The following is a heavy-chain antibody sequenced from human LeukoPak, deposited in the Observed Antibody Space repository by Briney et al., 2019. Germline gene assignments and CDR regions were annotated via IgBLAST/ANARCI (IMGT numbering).Heavy chain of an antibody. V-gene: IGHV4-59*01. Sequence: NPSETLSLTCTVSGGSLSSYYWSWIRQPPGKGLEWVGYIYYSESTNYNPPLKSRVTMSVDTSKNQFSLKLSSVTAADTAVYYCARSQQPTNYYYYYYMDVWGKGTTVAVSS. CDR3: ARSQQPTNYYYYYYMDV. CDR2: IYYSEST. J-gene: IGHJ6*03. D-gene: IGHD6-13*01. CDR1: GGSLSSYY.